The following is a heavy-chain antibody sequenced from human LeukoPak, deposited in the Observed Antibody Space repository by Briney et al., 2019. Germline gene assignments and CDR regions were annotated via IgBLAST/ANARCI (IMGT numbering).Heavy chain of an antibody. CDR2: IYPGDSDT. CDR1: GYSFTSYW. D-gene: IGHD3-9*01. Sequence: KYGESLKISCKGSGYSFTSYWIGWVRQMPGKGLEWMGIIYPGDSDTKYSPSFQGQVTISADKSISTAYLQWSSLKASDTAMYYCARQDYHILTGFDYWGQGTLVTVSS. V-gene: IGHV5-51*01. J-gene: IGHJ4*02. CDR3: ARQDYHILTGFDY.